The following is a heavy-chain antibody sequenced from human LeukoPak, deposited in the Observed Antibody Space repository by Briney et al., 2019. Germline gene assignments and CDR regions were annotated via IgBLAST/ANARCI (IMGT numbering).Heavy chain of an antibody. CDR3: ANLGASGSYYY. CDR1: GFTFSSYG. CDR2: ISYDGSNK. D-gene: IGHD3-10*01. Sequence: GGSLRLSCAASGFTFSSYGMHWVRQAPGKGLEWVAVISYDGSNKYYADSVKGRFTISRDNSKNTLYLQMNSLRAEGTAVYYCANLGASGSYYYWGQGTLVTVSS. V-gene: IGHV3-30*18. J-gene: IGHJ4*02.